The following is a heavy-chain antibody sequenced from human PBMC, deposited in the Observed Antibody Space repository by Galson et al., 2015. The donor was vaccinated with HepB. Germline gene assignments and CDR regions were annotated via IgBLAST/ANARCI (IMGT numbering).Heavy chain of an antibody. V-gene: IGHV1-69*04. CDR1: GGTLSSYA. Sequence: SVKVSCKASGGTLSSYAISWVRQAPGQGLEWMGRIIPILGIANYAQKFQGRVTITADKSTSTAYMELSSLRSEDTAVYYCARDDPGSGSYDYWGQGTLVTVSS. CDR2: IIPILGIA. CDR3: ARDDPGSGSYDY. J-gene: IGHJ4*02. D-gene: IGHD1-26*01.